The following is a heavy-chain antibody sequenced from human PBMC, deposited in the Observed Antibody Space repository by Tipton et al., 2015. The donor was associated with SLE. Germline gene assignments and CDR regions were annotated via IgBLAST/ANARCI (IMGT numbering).Heavy chain of an antibody. CDR3: ARDPADFWGGYSDYYFYYGLDV. V-gene: IGHV3-21*06. CDR2: ISSSGNYI. Sequence: SLRLSCAASGFTFSSNSMNWVRQAPGKGLEWVSSISSSGNYIDYADSVKGRFTISRDNAKNSLYLQINSLRVEDTAVYYCARDPADFWGGYSDYYFYYGLDVWGQGTTVTVSS. CDR1: GFTFSSNS. D-gene: IGHD3-3*01. J-gene: IGHJ6*02.